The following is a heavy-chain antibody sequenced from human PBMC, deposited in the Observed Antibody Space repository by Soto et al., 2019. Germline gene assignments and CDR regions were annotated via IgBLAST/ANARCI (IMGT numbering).Heavy chain of an antibody. D-gene: IGHD2-15*01. CDR1: GFSLSHYW. V-gene: IGHV3-74*01. CDR3: ARGWVVTDY. Sequence: EVQLVESVGGLIQPGGALRLTCTASGFSLSHYWMHWIRQAPGKGLVWVSRINLDGSSTDYAPSVKGRFTISRDNAKNTLYLQMNSLAADDTAVYYCARGWVVTDYWCRGTLVTVSS. J-gene: IGHJ4*02. CDR2: INLDGSST.